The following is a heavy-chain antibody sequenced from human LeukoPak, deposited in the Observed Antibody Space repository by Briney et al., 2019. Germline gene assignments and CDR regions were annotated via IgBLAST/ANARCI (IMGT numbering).Heavy chain of an antibody. CDR2: IYYSGST. CDR3: AREEGVAGTGAYYFDY. J-gene: IGHJ4*02. V-gene: IGHV4-39*02. CDR1: GGSISSSSYY. Sequence: SETLSLTCTVSGGSISSSSYYWGWIRQPPGKGLEWIGSIYYSGSTYYNPSLKSRVTISVDTSKNQFSLKPSSVTAADTAVYYCAREEGVAGTGAYYFDYWGQGTLVTVSS. D-gene: IGHD6-19*01.